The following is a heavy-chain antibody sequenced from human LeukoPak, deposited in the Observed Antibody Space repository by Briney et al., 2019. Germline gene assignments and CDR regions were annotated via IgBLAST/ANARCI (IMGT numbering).Heavy chain of an antibody. V-gene: IGHV4-38-2*02. CDR2: IYHSGST. J-gene: IGHJ4*02. Sequence: SETLSLTCTVSGYSISSGYYWGWIRQPPGKGLEWIGSIYHSGSTYYNPSLKSRVTISVDTSKNQFSLKLSSVTAADTAVYYCARKDTAMGFFDYWAREPWSPSPQ. D-gene: IGHD5-18*01. CDR3: ARKDTAMGFFDY. CDR1: GYSISSGYY.